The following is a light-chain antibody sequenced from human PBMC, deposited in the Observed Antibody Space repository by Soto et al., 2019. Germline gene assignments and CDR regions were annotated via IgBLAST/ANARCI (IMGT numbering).Light chain of an antibody. Sequence: IQMTQSPSSLSASVGDRVTITCRASQGISNYLAWYQQKPGKVPKLLIYGASTLQSGVPSRPSGSGSGTDFTLIINSLQPEDVATYYCQKYDSAPWTFGQGTKVDIK. V-gene: IGKV1-27*01. CDR2: GAS. CDR1: QGISNY. CDR3: QKYDSAPWT. J-gene: IGKJ1*01.